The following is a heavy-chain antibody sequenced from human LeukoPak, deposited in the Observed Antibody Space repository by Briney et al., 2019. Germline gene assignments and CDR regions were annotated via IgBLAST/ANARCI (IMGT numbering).Heavy chain of an antibody. Sequence: SETLSLTCTVSGDSMNNYYWSWIRQPPGKGLEWIGNINYSGSTNSNPSLKSRATISVDTSKNQFSLKLSSVTAADTAVYFCARGRVSSSTWYSTYYYYFYMDVWGKGTTVTVSS. J-gene: IGHJ6*03. D-gene: IGHD6-13*01. CDR3: ARGRVSSSTWYSTYYYYFYMDV. CDR2: INYSGST. CDR1: GDSMNNYY. V-gene: IGHV4-59*01.